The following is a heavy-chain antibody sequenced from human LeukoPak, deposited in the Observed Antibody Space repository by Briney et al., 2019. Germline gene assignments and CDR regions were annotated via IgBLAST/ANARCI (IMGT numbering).Heavy chain of an antibody. CDR1: GFTFSRYS. CDR2: ISSSSSTI. CDR3: ARDPGHSSVGESKHNDY. V-gene: IGHV3-48*02. J-gene: IGHJ4*02. Sequence: RGSLRLSCAASGFTFSRYSMNWVRQAPGKGLEWVSYISSSSSTIYYADSVKGRFTISRDNAKNSLFLQMNSLRDEDTAVYYCARDPGHSSVGESKHNDYWGQGTLVTVSS. D-gene: IGHD3-10*01.